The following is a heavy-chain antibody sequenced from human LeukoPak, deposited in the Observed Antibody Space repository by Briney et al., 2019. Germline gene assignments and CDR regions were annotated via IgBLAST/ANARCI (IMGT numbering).Heavy chain of an antibody. D-gene: IGHD5-12*01. Sequence: SVNVSCKASGGTFSSYAISWVRQPPAQGLEWMGRIIPIFGIANYAQKFQGRVTITADKSTSTAYMELSSLRSEDTAVYYCAKRGYSGYDDYYYGMDVWGQGTTVTVSS. CDR1: GGTFSSYA. V-gene: IGHV1-69*04. J-gene: IGHJ6*02. CDR3: AKRGYSGYDDYYYGMDV. CDR2: IIPIFGIA.